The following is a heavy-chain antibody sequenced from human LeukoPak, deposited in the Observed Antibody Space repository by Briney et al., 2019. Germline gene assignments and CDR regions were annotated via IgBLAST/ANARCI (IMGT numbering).Heavy chain of an antibody. CDR1: GYTFTSYD. Sequence: ASVKVSCKTSGYTFTSYDINWVRQASGQGLEWMGWMNPNSGNTGYAQKFQGRVTMTRNTSISTAYMELSSLRSEDTAVYYCARAIRDFAYYFDYWGQGTLVTVSS. CDR2: MNPNSGNT. J-gene: IGHJ4*02. CDR3: ARAIRDFAYYFDY. D-gene: IGHD3/OR15-3a*01. V-gene: IGHV1-8*02.